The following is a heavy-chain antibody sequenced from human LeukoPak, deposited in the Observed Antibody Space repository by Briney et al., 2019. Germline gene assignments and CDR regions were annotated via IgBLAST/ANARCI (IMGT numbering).Heavy chain of an antibody. J-gene: IGHJ6*03. CDR1: GFTFSSYS. D-gene: IGHD1-26*01. V-gene: IGHV3-21*01. CDR2: ISSSSSHI. Sequence: GGSLRLSCAASGFTFSSYSMNWVRQAPGKGLEWVSSISSSSSHIYYADSVKGRFTISRDNAKNSLYLQMNSLRAEDTAVYYCAREWEDYYYMDVWGKGTTVTVSS. CDR3: AREWEDYYYMDV.